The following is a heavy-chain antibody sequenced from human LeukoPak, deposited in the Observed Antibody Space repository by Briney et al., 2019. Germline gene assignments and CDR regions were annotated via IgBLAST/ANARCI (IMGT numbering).Heavy chain of an antibody. CDR3: ARSRLLLDY. D-gene: IGHD2-21*02. V-gene: IGHV1-46*01. CDR2: INPSGGST. J-gene: IGHJ4*02. Sequence: ASVKVSCKASGYTFITYYMHWVRQAPGQGLEWMGIINPSGGSTSYAQKFQGRVTMTGDTSTSTVYMELSSLRSEDTAVYYCARSRLLLDYWGRGTLVTVSS. CDR1: GYTFITYY.